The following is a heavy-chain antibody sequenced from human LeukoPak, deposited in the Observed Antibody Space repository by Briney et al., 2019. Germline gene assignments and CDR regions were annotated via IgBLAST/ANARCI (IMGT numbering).Heavy chain of an antibody. D-gene: IGHD2-2*01. CDR1: GYTFTSYY. Sequence: GASVKVSCKASGYTFTSYYMHWVRQAPGQGLEWMGIINPSGGSTSYAQKFQGRVTMTRDMSTSTVYMELSSLRSEDTAVYYCARLEGDCSSTSCSNDYWGQGTLVTVSS. CDR2: INPSGGST. J-gene: IGHJ4*02. CDR3: ARLEGDCSSTSCSNDY. V-gene: IGHV1-46*01.